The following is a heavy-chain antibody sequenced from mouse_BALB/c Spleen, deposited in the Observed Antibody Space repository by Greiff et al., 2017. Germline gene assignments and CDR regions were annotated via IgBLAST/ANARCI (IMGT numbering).Heavy chain of an antibody. J-gene: IGHJ3*01. CDR1: GFTFTDYY. V-gene: IGHV7-3*02. Sequence: VQLQQSGGGLVQPGGSLRLSCATSGFTFTDYYMSWVRQPPGKALEWLGFIRNKANGYTTEYSASVTGRFTISRDNSQSILYLQMNTLRAEDSATYYCARDYEYDEGFAYWGQGTLVTVSA. CDR2: IRNKANGYTT. CDR3: ARDYEYDEGFAY. D-gene: IGHD2-4*01.